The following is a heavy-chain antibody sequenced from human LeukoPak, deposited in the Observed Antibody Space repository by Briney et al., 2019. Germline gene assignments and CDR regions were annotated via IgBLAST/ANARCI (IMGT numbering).Heavy chain of an antibody. Sequence: GSSVKVSCKTSGGTFSSSAITWVRQAPGQGLEWMGRIIPVLNITRYTQKFQGRVTITAYTSTSTVYMELSSLRSEETAVYYCARDQGLTAPPPYGLDVWGQGTTVIVSS. D-gene: IGHD5-18*01. CDR2: IIPVLNIT. CDR3: ARDQGLTAPPPYGLDV. J-gene: IGHJ6*02. V-gene: IGHV1-69*04. CDR1: GGTFSSSA.